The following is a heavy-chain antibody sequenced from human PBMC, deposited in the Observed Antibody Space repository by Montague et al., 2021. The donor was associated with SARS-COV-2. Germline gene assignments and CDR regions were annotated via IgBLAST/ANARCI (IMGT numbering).Heavy chain of an antibody. V-gene: IGHV4-59*08. CDR2: IYYSGST. CDR3: ARQSGRLWGIAVSGAFDY. J-gene: IGHJ4*02. D-gene: IGHD6-19*01. Sequence: SETLSLTCTVSGGSISSYYWSWIRQPPGKGLEWIGYIYYSGSTNYSPSLKSRVTVSVDTSKNQFSLKLSSVTAADTAVYYCARQSGRLWGIAVSGAFDYWGQGTLVTVSS. CDR1: GGSISSYY.